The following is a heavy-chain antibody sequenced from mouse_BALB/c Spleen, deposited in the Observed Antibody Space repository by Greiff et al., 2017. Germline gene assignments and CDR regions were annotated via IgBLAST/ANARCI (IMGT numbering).Heavy chain of an antibody. J-gene: IGHJ4*01. Sequence: DVMLVESGGGLVKPGGSLKLSCAASGFAFSSYDMSWVRQTPEKRLEWVAYISSGGGSTYYPDTVKGRFTISRDNAKNTLYLQMSSLKSEDTAMYYCARHEDYAMDYWGQGTSGTVSS. CDR2: ISSGGGST. CDR3: ARHEDYAMDY. CDR1: GFAFSSYD. V-gene: IGHV5-12-1*01.